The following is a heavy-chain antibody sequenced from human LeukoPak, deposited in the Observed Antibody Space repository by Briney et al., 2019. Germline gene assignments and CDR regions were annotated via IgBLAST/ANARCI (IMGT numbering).Heavy chain of an antibody. Sequence: PGGSLRLSCAASGFNVSSNYMSWVRQAPGKGLEWVGRIKAKAHGGTIEYAAPVKGRFTISRDDSKNTLYLQMNSLKTEDTAVYYCTTDGVGVEGATYDNWGQGTLVSVSS. CDR2: IKAKAHGGTI. D-gene: IGHD1-26*01. CDR3: TTDGVGVEGATYDN. CDR1: GFNVSSNY. J-gene: IGHJ4*02. V-gene: IGHV3-15*01.